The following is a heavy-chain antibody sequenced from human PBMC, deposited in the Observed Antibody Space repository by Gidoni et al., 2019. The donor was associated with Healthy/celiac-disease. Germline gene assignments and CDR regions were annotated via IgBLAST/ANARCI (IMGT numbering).Heavy chain of an antibody. V-gene: IGHV3-23*01. CDR2: ISGSGGRT. CDR1: GFTFSSYA. Sequence: EVQLLESGGGLVQPGGSLRLSCAASGFTFSSYAMSWVRQAPGKGLEWVSAISGSGGRTYYADSVKGRFTISRDNSKNTLYLQMNSLRAEDTAVYFCSADDAFDIWGQGTMVTVSS. J-gene: IGHJ3*02. CDR3: SADDAFDI.